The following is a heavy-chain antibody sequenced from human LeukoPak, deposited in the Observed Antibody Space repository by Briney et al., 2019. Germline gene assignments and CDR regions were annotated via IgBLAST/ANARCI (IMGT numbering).Heavy chain of an antibody. Sequence: GGSLRLSCAASGFTFSSYSMNWVRQAPGKGLEWVSSISSSSSYIYYADSVKGRFTISRDNAKNSLCLQMNSLRAEDTAVYYCARALSPFSSGYSNWFDPWGQGTLVTVSS. CDR1: GFTFSSYS. CDR3: ARALSPFSSGYSNWFDP. CDR2: ISSSSSYI. D-gene: IGHD3-22*01. J-gene: IGHJ5*02. V-gene: IGHV3-21*01.